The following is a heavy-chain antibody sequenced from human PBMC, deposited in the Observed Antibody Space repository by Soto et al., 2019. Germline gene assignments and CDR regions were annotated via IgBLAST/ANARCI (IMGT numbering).Heavy chain of an antibody. CDR2: ISPHGGST. J-gene: IGHJ5*02. Sequence: SVKVSCTAPRDTFTSYYINLVRQAPGQGLEWMGVISPHGGSTAYAQKFRGRVTLTRDTSASTVYMEVSSLTSEDTAMYYCVRSSGGNFGIIIEGTNWFAPWGQGTLVTVSS. V-gene: IGHV1-46*01. CDR3: VRSSGGNFGIIIEGTNWFAP. D-gene: IGHD1-26*01. CDR1: RDTFTSYY.